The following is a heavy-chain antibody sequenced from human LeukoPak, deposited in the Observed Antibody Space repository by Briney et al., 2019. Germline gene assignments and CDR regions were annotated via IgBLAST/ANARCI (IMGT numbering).Heavy chain of an antibody. CDR1: GGSISSSSYY. Sequence: SETLSLTCTVSGGSISSSSYYWGWIRQPPGKGLEWIGSIYYSGSTYYNPSLKSRVTISVDTSKNQFSLKLSSVTAADTAVYYCARWGSGLSFRWFDPWGQGTLVTVSS. V-gene: IGHV4-39*07. D-gene: IGHD6-19*01. CDR2: IYYSGST. CDR3: ARWGSGLSFRWFDP. J-gene: IGHJ5*02.